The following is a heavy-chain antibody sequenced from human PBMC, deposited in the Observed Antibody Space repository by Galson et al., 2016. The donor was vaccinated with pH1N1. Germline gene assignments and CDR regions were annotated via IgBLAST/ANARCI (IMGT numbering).Heavy chain of an antibody. CDR2: IIDTGTT. CDR3: ARLSIRHTPRNY. D-gene: IGHD5-12*01. Sequence: ETLSHTCTVSAYSVSASYAWGWIRQPPGKGLEWIGNIIDTGTTFYNPSLKSRVTISLDTSKSQFSLRLKSVTAADTAVYYCARLSIRHTPRNYWGQGILVTVSS. CDR1: AYSVSASYA. V-gene: IGHV4-38-2*02. J-gene: IGHJ4*02.